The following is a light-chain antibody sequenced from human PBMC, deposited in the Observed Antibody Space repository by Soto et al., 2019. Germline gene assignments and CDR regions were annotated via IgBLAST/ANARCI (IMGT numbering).Light chain of an antibody. V-gene: IGLV2-11*01. Sequence: QSVLTQPRSVSGSPGQSVTISCTGTSTDVGGYNYVSWYQHHPGKVPKLMIYDVTRRPSGVPDRFSGSKSGNTASLTISGLRAEDEADYYCFSFSGSYTSYVFGTGTKLTVL. CDR1: STDVGGYNY. CDR3: FSFSGSYTSYV. J-gene: IGLJ1*01. CDR2: DVT.